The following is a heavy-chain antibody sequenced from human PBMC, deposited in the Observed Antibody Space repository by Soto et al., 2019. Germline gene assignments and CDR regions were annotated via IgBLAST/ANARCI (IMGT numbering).Heavy chain of an antibody. Sequence: QVQLVQSGAEVKKPGASVTVSCKASGYTFTNYGFSWVRQAPGQGLEWMGWISGYNGNTKYAEKFQNRVTRTTDTSXYTAHMELRSLRSDDTAVYYCARKGPAPYYYYCMDVWGQGTAVTVSS. CDR3: ARKGPAPYYYYCMDV. CDR2: ISGYNGNT. J-gene: IGHJ6*02. CDR1: GYTFTNYG. V-gene: IGHV1-18*01.